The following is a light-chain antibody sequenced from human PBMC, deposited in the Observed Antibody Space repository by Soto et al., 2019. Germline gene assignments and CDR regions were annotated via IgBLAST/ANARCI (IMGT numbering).Light chain of an antibody. Sequence: DVVLTQSPDSLAVSLGERATINCKSSQSVLYSSNNMNYLAWYQQKAGQPPKLLIYWASTRESGVPDRFGGSGSGTEFTLTISSLQAEDVAVDYCQQYYSSPWTFGQGTKVEIK. CDR2: WAS. CDR1: QSVLYSSNNMNY. CDR3: QQYYSSPWT. V-gene: IGKV4-1*01. J-gene: IGKJ1*01.